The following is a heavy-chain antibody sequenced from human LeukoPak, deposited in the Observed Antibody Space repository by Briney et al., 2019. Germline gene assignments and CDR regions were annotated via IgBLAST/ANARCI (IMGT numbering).Heavy chain of an antibody. J-gene: IGHJ4*02. CDR1: GGSISSYY. V-gene: IGHV4-59*01. Sequence: SETLSLTCTVSGGSISSYYWSWIRQPPGKGLEWIGYIYSTGGTSGSTDYNPSLKSRVTISVDTSKNQFSLKLSSVTAADTAVYYCARAGGYSSGYAYWGQGTLVTVSS. D-gene: IGHD3-22*01. CDR2: IYSTGGT. CDR3: ARAGGYSSGYAY.